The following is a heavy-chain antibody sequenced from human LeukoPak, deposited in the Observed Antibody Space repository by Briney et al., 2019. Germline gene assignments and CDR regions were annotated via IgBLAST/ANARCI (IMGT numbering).Heavy chain of an antibody. CDR2: ISGSGGST. V-gene: IGHV3-23*01. Sequence: GGSLRLSCAASGFTFSSYAMSWVRQAPGKGLEWVSAISGSGGSTYYADSVKGRFTISRDNSKNTLYLQMNSLRAEDTAVYYCAKDLPRVAAAGVCFDYWGQGTLVTVSS. D-gene: IGHD6-25*01. J-gene: IGHJ4*02. CDR3: AKDLPRVAAAGVCFDY. CDR1: GFTFSSYA.